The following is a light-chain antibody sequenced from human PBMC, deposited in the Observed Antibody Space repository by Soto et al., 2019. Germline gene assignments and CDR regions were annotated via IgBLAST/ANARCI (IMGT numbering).Light chain of an antibody. CDR1: QSVNSN. J-gene: IGKJ5*01. V-gene: IGKV3-15*01. CDR2: RAS. CDR3: QQYDNWPPIT. Sequence: EIVLTQSPATLSLSPGERATLSCRASQSVNSNLAWYQQKPGQAPRLLIFRASTRVTGVPARFTGRGSGTDFTLTISGLQSEDSAVYYCQQYDNWPPITFGQGTRLEIK.